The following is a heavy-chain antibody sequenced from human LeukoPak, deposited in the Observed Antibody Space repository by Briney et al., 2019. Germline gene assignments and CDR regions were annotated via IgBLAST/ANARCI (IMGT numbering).Heavy chain of an antibody. J-gene: IGHJ4*02. D-gene: IGHD6-19*01. CDR1: GFTFSSSS. CDR3: ASDKGGSGWSYYFDF. CDR2: ISSSGTYI. Sequence: GGSLRLSCAASGFTFSSSSMNWVRQAPGKGLEWVSSISSSGTYIYYADLVKGRFTISRDNAKNSLYLQMSSLRAEDTAVYYCASDKGGSGWSYYFDFWGQGTLVTVSS. V-gene: IGHV3-21*01.